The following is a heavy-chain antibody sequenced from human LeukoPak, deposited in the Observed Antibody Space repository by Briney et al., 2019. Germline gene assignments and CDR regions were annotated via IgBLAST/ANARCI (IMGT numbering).Heavy chain of an antibody. CDR3: ARDIVATTYYYYYAMDV. J-gene: IGHJ6*02. V-gene: IGHV3-33*01. CDR2: IWYDGSNK. D-gene: IGHD5-12*01. Sequence: PGRSLRLSCAASGFTFSSYGMHWVRQAPGKGLEWVAVIWYDGSNKYYADSVKGRFTISRDNSKNTLYLQMNSLRAEDTAVYYCARDIVATTYYYYYAMDVWGQGTTVTVSS. CDR1: GFTFSSYG.